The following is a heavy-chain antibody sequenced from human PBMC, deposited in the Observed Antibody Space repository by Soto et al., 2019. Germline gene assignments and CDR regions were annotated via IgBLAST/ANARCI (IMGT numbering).Heavy chain of an antibody. J-gene: IGHJ4*02. CDR2: ISYDGSNK. CDR1: GFTFSSYG. V-gene: IGHV3-30*18. Sequence: GGSLRLSCAASGFTFSSYGMHWVRQAPGKGLEWVAVISYDGSNKYYADSVKGRFTISRDNSKNTLYLQMNSLRAEDTAVYYCAKDETDAGDFDYWGQGTLVTVSS. D-gene: IGHD2-2*01. CDR3: AKDETDAGDFDY.